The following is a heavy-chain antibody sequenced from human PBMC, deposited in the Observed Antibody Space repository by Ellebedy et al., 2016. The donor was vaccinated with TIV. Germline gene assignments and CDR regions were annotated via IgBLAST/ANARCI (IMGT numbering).Heavy chain of an antibody. V-gene: IGHV1-58*01. CDR3: AAGNAPEMATTKVGDY. CDR1: GFTFTSSA. J-gene: IGHJ4*02. CDR2: IVVGSGNT. Sequence: SVKVSCXASGFTFTSSAVQWVRQARGQRLEWIGWIVVGSGNTNYAQKFQERVTITRDMSTSTAYMELSSLRSEDTAVYYCAAGNAPEMATTKVGDYWGQGTLVTVSS. D-gene: IGHD5-24*01.